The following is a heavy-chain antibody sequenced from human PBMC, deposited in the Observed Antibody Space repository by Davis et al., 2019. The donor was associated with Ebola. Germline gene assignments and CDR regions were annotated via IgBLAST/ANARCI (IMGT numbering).Heavy chain of an antibody. CDR3: ARGEFGLLVLYGVGHFDS. J-gene: IGHJ4*02. V-gene: IGHV4-34*01. D-gene: IGHD2-8*02. Sequence: PSETLSLTCAVFGGSFSDSYWSWIRQPPGKGLEWIGGISHSGSTNYNPSLKSRVTISVDTSKNQFSLNLSFVTAADTAVYYCARGEFGLLVLYGVGHFDSWGQGTLVTVSS. CDR1: GGSFSDSY. CDR2: ISHSGST.